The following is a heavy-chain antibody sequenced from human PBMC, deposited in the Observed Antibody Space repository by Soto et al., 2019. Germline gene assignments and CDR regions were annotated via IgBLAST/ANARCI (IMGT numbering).Heavy chain of an antibody. J-gene: IGHJ4*02. CDR3: ARQDYSTTWYLNY. Sequence: EVQLLGSGGGVVQPGGSLRLSCAASGFTFSAYAMTWVRQAPGKGLEWVSVISGSAGATYYADSVKGRFTISRDNSKNTLYLQMNSLRAEDTAVYYCARQDYSTTWYLNYWGQGTLVTVSS. CDR2: ISGSAGAT. CDR1: GFTFSAYA. V-gene: IGHV3-23*01. D-gene: IGHD6-13*01.